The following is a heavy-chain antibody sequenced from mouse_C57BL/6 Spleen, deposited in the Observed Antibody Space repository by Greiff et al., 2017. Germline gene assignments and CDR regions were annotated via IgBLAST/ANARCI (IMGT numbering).Heavy chain of an antibody. CDR3: ARGDYGSPWFAY. V-gene: IGHV1-82*01. CDR1: GYAFSSSW. J-gene: IGHJ3*01. D-gene: IGHD1-1*01. Sequence: QVTLKVSGPELVKPGASVKISCKASGYAFSSSWMNWVKQRPGKGLEWIGRIYPGDGDTNYNGKFKGKATLTADKSSSTAYMQLSSLTSEDSAVYFCARGDYGSPWFAYWGQGTLVTVSA. CDR2: IYPGDGDT.